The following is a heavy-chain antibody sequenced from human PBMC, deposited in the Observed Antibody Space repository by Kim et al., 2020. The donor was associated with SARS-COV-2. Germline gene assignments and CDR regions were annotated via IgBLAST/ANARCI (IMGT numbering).Heavy chain of an antibody. D-gene: IGHD1-26*01. J-gene: IGHJ5*02. V-gene: IGHV1-2*02. CDR3: ARDSGSYPTYNWFDP. CDR1: GYTFTGYY. CDR2: INPNSGGT. Sequence: ASVKVSCKASGYTFTGYYMHWGRQAPGQGLEWMGWINPNSGGTNYAQKFQGRVTMTRDTSISTAFMELSGLGSDDTAVFYCARDSGSYPTYNWFDPWGQAILVTVSS.